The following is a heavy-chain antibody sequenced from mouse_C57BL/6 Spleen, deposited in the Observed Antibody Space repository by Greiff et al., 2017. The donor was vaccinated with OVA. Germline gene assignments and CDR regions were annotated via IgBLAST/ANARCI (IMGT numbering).Heavy chain of an antibody. J-gene: IGHJ2*01. CDR2: INPSSGYT. CDR1: GYTFTSYW. D-gene: IGHD1-1*01. V-gene: IGHV1-7*01. Sequence: LVESGAELAKPGASVKLSCKASGYTFTSYWMHWVKQRPGQGLEWIGYINPSSGYTKYNQKFKGKATLTADKSSSTAYMQLSSLTYEDSAVYYCARSALITTVVAPFDYWGQGTTLTVSS. CDR3: ARSALITTVVAPFDY.